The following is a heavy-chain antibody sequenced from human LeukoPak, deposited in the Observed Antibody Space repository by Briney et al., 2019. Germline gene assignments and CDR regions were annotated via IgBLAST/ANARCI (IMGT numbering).Heavy chain of an antibody. CDR2: INPNSGGT. V-gene: IGHV1-2*02. Sequence: GASVKVSCKASGYTFTGYYIHWVRQAPGQGLEWMGWINPNSGGTKYAQNFQGRVTMTRDMSISTAYMELSRLGSDDTAVYYCTRDSIGTRADYWGQGTLVTVSS. J-gene: IGHJ4*02. CDR1: GYTFTGYY. CDR3: TRDSIGTRADY. D-gene: IGHD6-6*01.